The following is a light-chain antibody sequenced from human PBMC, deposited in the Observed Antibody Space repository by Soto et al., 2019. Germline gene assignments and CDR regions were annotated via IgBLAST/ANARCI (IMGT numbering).Light chain of an antibody. CDR2: EAS. Sequence: QSVLTQPASVSGSPGRSITISCTGTSSDVGSYNLVSWYQQHPGKAPKLMIYEASKRPSGVSNRFSGSKSGNTASLTISGLQAEDEADYFCSSYAGVSTFVLFGGGTKVTVL. V-gene: IGLV2-23*02. CDR3: SSYAGVSTFVL. CDR1: SSDVGSYNL. J-gene: IGLJ2*01.